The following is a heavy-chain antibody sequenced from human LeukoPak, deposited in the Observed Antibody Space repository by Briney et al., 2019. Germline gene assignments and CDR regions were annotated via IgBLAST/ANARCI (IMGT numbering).Heavy chain of an antibody. V-gene: IGHV3-7*01. CDR2: MRLAGSVT. J-gene: IGHJ4*02. Sequence: PGGSLRLSCAASGSTFSRSWMSWVRQAPGKGLEWVALMRLAGSVTYYVESVKGRFTISRDNTKNLLYLQMNNLRAEDTAVYYCVMDRGARWGQGTLDTVSS. CDR1: GSTFSRSW. D-gene: IGHD2-8*01. CDR3: VMDRGAR.